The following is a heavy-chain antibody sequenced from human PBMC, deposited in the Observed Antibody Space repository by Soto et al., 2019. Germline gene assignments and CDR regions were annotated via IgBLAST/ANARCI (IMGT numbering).Heavy chain of an antibody. CDR1: GGPFNTFG. Sequence: QVQLMQSGAEVTKPGSSVKVSCKASGGPFNTFGISWVRQAPGQGLEWMGGIIPKYGTTNYARRFQGRVTITADESTTTAYLELSSXRHDXXXXXXCXRTRQRRPVFYVDYWGQGT. CDR2: IIPKYGTT. CDR3: XRTRQRRPVFYVDY. J-gene: IGHJ4*02. V-gene: IGHV1-69*01. D-gene: IGHD1-1*01.